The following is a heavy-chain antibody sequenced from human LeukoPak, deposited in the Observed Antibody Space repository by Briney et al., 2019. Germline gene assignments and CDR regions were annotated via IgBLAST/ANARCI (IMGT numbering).Heavy chain of an antibody. Sequence: GGSLRFSGAASGFTFSSYAMHWVRQAPGKGLEWVAVISYDGSNKYYADSVKGRFTISRDNSKNTLYLQMNSLRAEDTAVYYCARDGLLGYFDYWGQGTLVTVSS. V-gene: IGHV3-30-3*01. CDR2: ISYDGSNK. J-gene: IGHJ4*02. CDR3: ARDGLLGYFDY. CDR1: GFTFSSYA. D-gene: IGHD2-8*02.